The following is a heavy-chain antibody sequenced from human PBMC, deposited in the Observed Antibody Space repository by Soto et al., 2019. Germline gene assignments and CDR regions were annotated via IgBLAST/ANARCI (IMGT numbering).Heavy chain of an antibody. Sequence: QVQLVQSGAEVKKPGASVKVSCKASGYTFTKYGITWVRQAPGQGLEWMGWISAYNGHTNYGQNLEGRVTMTTDTSTSTANMELRSLRPDDTAVYYCARDEDYGGNYWYVDLWGRATLVTVSS. CDR3: ARDEDYGGNYWYVDL. V-gene: IGHV1-18*01. D-gene: IGHD4-17*01. CDR1: GYTFTKYG. J-gene: IGHJ2*01. CDR2: ISAYNGHT.